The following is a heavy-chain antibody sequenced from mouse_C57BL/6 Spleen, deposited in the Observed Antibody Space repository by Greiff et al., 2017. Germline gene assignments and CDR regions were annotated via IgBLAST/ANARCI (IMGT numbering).Heavy chain of an antibody. CDR3: TRPVVGAMDY. CDR1: GYTFTSYW. D-gene: IGHD1-1*01. J-gene: IGHJ4*01. V-gene: IGHV1-5*01. Sequence: VQLQQSGTVLARPGASVKMSCKTSGYTFTSYWMHWVKQRPGQGLEWIGAIYPGNSDTSYNQKFKGKAKLTAVTSASTAYIKLSSLKNEDSAVYYCTRPVVGAMDYWGQGTSVTVSA. CDR2: IYPGNSDT.